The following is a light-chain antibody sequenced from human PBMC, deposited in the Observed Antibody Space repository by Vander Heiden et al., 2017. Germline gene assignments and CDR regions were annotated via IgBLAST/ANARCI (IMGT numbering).Light chain of an antibody. CDR3: HQYKIHWT. Sequence: DIQLTQSPSTLSASVGDRVTITCRASQGISTWLAWYQQKPGKAPKLRIKEASSLESGVQSRLSGSGSGTEPTLTTSNLQPDDFGTYYCHQYKIHWTFGRGTKVDIK. J-gene: IGKJ1*01. CDR1: QGISTW. V-gene: IGKV1-5*03. CDR2: EAS.